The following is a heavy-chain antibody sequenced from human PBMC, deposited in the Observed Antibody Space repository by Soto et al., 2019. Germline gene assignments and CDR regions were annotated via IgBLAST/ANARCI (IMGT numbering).Heavy chain of an antibody. CDR2: IWNDGSNE. J-gene: IGHJ4*02. CDR3: ARDQTDSGGYSDS. D-gene: IGHD3-22*01. V-gene: IGHV3-33*01. Sequence: WWSLRLSCEASVFTFSRYGMHWVRQAPGKGLEWVAIIWNDGSNEYYADSVKGRFTISRDNSKNTLYLQVSNLRAEDTAVYFCARDQTDSGGYSDSWGQGTLVTVSS. CDR1: VFTFSRYG.